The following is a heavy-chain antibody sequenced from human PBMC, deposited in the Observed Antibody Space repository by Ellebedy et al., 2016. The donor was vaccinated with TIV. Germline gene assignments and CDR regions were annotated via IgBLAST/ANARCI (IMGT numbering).Heavy chain of an antibody. CDR1: GYTFSNFF. CDR3: ARSSFGSAYYGSIDY. V-gene: IGHV1-46*04. CDR2: INPSDGST. Sequence: AASVKVSCKASGYTFSNFFMHWVRQAPGQGLEWMGKINPSDGSTSYAQKLQGRVTMTRETSTSTVYMQLSSLRSEDSAMHYCARSSFGSAYYGSIDYWGQGTLVTVSS. J-gene: IGHJ4*02. D-gene: IGHD3-3*01.